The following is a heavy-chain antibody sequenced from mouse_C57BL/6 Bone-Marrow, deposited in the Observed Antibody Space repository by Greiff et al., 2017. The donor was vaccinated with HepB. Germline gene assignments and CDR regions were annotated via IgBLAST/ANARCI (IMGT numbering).Heavy chain of an antibody. D-gene: IGHD2-4*01. CDR2: IYPRSGNT. Sequence: VQLMESGAELARPGASVKLSCKASGYTFTSYGISWVKQRTGQGLEWIGEIYPRSGNTYYNEKFKGKATLTGDKSSSTAYMELRSLTSEDSAVYFCARGGLRRRAMDYWGQGTSVTVSS. V-gene: IGHV1-81*01. J-gene: IGHJ4*01. CDR1: GYTFTSYG. CDR3: ARGGLRRRAMDY.